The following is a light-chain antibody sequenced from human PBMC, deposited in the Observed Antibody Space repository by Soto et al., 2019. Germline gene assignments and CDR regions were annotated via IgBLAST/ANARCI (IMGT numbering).Light chain of an antibody. CDR1: QSVSSSY. V-gene: IGKV3-20*01. Sequence: EIVLTQSPGTLSLSPGERATLSCRASQSVSSSYLAWYQQKPGQAPRLLILGASSRATGIPDRFSGSGSGTDFTLTISRLEPEDFAVYFCQRYGSSPLITFGQGTRLEIK. CDR3: QRYGSSPLIT. CDR2: GAS. J-gene: IGKJ5*01.